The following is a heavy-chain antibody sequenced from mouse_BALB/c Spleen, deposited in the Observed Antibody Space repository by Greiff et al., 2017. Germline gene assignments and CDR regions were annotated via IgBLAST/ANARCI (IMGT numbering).Heavy chain of an antibody. Sequence: VKLMESGPGLVAPSQSLSITCTVSGFSLTSYGVHWVRQPPGKGLEWLGVIWAGGSTNYNSALMSRLSISKDNSKSQVFLKMNSLQTDDTAMYYCARKGSGTWAWFAYWGQGTLVTVSA. J-gene: IGHJ3*01. CDR2: IWAGGST. V-gene: IGHV2-9*02. CDR1: GFSLTSYG. CDR3: ARKGSGTWAWFAY. D-gene: IGHD4-1*01.